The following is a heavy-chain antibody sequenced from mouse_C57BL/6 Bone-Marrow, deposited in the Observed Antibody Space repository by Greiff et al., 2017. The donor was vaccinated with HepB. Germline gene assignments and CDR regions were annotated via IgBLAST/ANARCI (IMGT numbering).Heavy chain of an antibody. J-gene: IGHJ1*03. CDR1: GFNIKDYY. V-gene: IGHV14-1*01. D-gene: IGHD2-5*01. CDR2: IDPEDGDT. CDR3: TTEAYYSKPNGYFDV. Sequence: VQLKQSGAELVRPGASVKLSCTASGFNIKDYYMHWVKQRPEQGLEWIGRIDPEDGDTEYAPKFQGKATMTADTSSNTAYLQLSSLTSEDTAVYYCTTEAYYSKPNGYFDVWGTGTTVTVSS.